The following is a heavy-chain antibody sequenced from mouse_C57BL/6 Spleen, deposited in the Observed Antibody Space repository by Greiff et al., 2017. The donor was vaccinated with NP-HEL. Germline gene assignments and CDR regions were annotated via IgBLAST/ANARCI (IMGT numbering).Heavy chain of an antibody. CDR2: IRSKSNNYAT. V-gene: IGHV10-1*01. J-gene: IGHJ4*01. CDR1: GFSFNTYA. Sequence: EAGGGLVQPKGSLKLSCAASGFSFNTYAMNWVRQAPGKGLEWVARIRSKSNNYATYYADSVKDRFTISRDDSESMLYLQMNNLKTEDTAMYYCVRFTTVYAMDYWGQGTSVTVSS. D-gene: IGHD1-1*01. CDR3: VRFTTVYAMDY.